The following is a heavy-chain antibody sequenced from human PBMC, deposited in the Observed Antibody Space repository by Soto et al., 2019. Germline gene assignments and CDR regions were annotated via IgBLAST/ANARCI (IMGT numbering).Heavy chain of an antibody. D-gene: IGHD2-15*01. CDR3: ARDTGGYCSGGSCYRGANNWFDP. CDR1: GGTFSSYA. CDR2: IIPIFGTA. V-gene: IGHV1-69*01. Sequence: QVQLVQSGAEVKKPGSSVNVSCKASGGTFSSYAISWVRQAPGQGLEWMGGIIPIFGTANYAQKFQGRVTITADESTSTAYMELSSLRSEDTAVYYCARDTGGYCSGGSCYRGANNWFDPWGQGTLVTVSS. J-gene: IGHJ5*02.